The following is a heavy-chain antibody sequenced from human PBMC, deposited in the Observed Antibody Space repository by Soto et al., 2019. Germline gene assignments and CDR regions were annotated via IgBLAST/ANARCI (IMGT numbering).Heavy chain of an antibody. V-gene: IGHV1-8*01. CDR1: GHTFTSYD. J-gene: IGHJ4*02. D-gene: IGHD6-19*01. CDR2: MNPNSGNT. Sequence: QVQLVQSGAEVKKPGASVKVSCKASGHTFTSYDINWVRQATGQGLEWMGWMNPNSGNTGYAQKFQGRVTMTRNTAISTAYMELSSLRSEDTAVYYCASERSSGWYVDYWGQGTLVTVSS. CDR3: ASERSSGWYVDY.